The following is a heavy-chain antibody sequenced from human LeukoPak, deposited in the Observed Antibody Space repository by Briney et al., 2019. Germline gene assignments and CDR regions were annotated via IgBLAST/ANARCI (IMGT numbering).Heavy chain of an antibody. CDR1: GYTFTSYD. J-gene: IGHJ6*02. CDR2: IIPILGIA. Sequence: SVKVSCKASGYTFTSYDINWVRQATGQGLEWMGRIIPILGIANYAQKFQGRVTITADKSTSTAYMELSSLRSEDTAVYYCARSPRRVGATSRYYYYGMDVWGQGTTVTVSS. CDR3: ARSPRRVGATSRYYYYGMDV. V-gene: IGHV1-69*04. D-gene: IGHD1-26*01.